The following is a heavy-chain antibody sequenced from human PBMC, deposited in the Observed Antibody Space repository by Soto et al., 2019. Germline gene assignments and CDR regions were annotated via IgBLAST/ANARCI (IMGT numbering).Heavy chain of an antibody. CDR3: AKDQDDYGDSVLGDSYYYHPYGLDV. CDR2: ISGSSVTT. Sequence: EVHLLESGGGLVQRGGSLRLSCATSGFIFSNFAMSWVRQAPGKGLEWVSTISGSSVTTRYADSVKGRFIISRDHSKATLFLQMNSLRAEDTAIYYCAKDQDDYGDSVLGDSYYYHPYGLDVWGPGTTVTVSS. J-gene: IGHJ6*02. V-gene: IGHV3-23*01. CDR1: GFIFSNFA. D-gene: IGHD4-17*01.